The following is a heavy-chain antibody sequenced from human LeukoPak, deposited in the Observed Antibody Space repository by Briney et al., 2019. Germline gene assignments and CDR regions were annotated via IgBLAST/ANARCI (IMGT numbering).Heavy chain of an antibody. Sequence: SETLSLTCTVSDGSISSYYWSWIRQPPGKGLEWIGYIYYSGSTNYNPSLKSRVTISVDTSKNQFSLKLSSVTAADTAVYYCARSPAYCGGDCPTGGAFDIWGQGTMVTVSS. D-gene: IGHD2-21*02. CDR1: DGSISSYY. CDR3: ARSPAYCGGDCPTGGAFDI. CDR2: IYYSGST. J-gene: IGHJ3*02. V-gene: IGHV4-59*08.